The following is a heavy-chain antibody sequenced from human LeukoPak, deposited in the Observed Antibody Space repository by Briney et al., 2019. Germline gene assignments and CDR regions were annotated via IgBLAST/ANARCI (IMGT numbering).Heavy chain of an antibody. V-gene: IGHV3-30*03. D-gene: IGHD6-13*01. Sequence: QPGRSLRLSCAASGFTFSSYGMHWLRQAPRKGLEWVAVISYVGSNKYYEDSVKGRFTISRDNSKNTLYLQMNSLRAEDTAVYYCTSGIAAAGTIVHGYWGQGTLVTVSS. J-gene: IGHJ4*02. CDR1: GFTFSSYG. CDR2: ISYVGSNK. CDR3: TSGIAAAGTIVHGY.